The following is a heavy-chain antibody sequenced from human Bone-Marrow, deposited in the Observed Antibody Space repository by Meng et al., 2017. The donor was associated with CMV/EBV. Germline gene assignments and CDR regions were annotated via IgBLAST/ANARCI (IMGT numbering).Heavy chain of an antibody. V-gene: IGHV3-11*01. J-gene: IGHJ6*02. D-gene: IGHD2-15*01. CDR1: GFTFSDYY. Sequence: GESLKISCAASGFTFSDYYMSWIRQAPGKELEWFSYVSSTGYTIYFADSVKGRFTISRDNAKNSLYLQMSSLRAEDTAVYYCAREIGIVGGYGLDVWGQGTSVTVSS. CDR2: VSSTGYTI. CDR3: AREIGIVGGYGLDV.